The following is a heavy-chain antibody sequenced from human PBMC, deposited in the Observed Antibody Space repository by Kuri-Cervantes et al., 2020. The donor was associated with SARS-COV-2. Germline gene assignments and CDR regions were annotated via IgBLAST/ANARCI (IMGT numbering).Heavy chain of an antibody. Sequence: SETLSLTCAVYGGSFSGYYWTWIRQPPGKELEWIGEIDQSGRTNYNPSLKSRVTISVDTSKHQFSLRLSSLTAADTAIYYCAAAVGFFDYWGQGTLVTVSS. V-gene: IGHV4-34*01. D-gene: IGHD6-13*01. J-gene: IGHJ4*02. CDR3: AAAVGFFDY. CDR1: GGSFSGYY. CDR2: IDQSGRT.